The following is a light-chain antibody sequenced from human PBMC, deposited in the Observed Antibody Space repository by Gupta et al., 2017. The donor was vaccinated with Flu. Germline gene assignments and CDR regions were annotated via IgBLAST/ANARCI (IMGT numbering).Light chain of an antibody. CDR2: DAS. V-gene: IGKV3-11*01. J-gene: IGKJ5*01. CDR3: QHRSIWPQVT. Sequence: ATLSLSPGERATLSCRASQGLVNYLAWYQQKPGQAPRLLIYDASNRATGIPARFSGSGYGTDFTLTISSLEPEDFAVYYCQHRSIWPQVTFGQGTRLDIK. CDR1: QGLVNY.